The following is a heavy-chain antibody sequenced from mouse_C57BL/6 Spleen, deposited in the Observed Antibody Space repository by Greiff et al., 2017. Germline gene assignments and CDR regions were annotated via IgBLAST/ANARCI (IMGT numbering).Heavy chain of an antibody. V-gene: IGHV1-50*01. D-gene: IGHD2-3*01. Sequence: QVQLQQPGAELVKPGASVKLSCKASGYTFTSYWMQWVKQRPGQGLEWIGEIDPSDSYTNYNQKFKGKATLTVDTSSSTAYMQLSSLTSEDSAVYYCAWAYDGYYSDYWGHGTTLTVSS. J-gene: IGHJ2*01. CDR1: GYTFTSYW. CDR2: IDPSDSYT. CDR3: AWAYDGYYSDY.